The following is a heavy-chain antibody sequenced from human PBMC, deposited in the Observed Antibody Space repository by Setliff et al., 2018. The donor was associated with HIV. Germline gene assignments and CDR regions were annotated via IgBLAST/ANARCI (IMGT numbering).Heavy chain of an antibody. CDR3: ARDHPSYYDFWSGYGVLGYYMDV. Sequence: GGSLRLSCAASGFTFSSYSMNWVRQAPGKGLEWVSSISSSSSYIYYADSLKGRFTISRDNAKNSLYLQMNSLRAEDTAVYYCARDHPSYYDFWSGYGVLGYYMDVWGKGTTVTVSS. D-gene: IGHD3-3*01. V-gene: IGHV3-21*01. CDR2: ISSSSSYI. CDR1: GFTFSSYS. J-gene: IGHJ6*03.